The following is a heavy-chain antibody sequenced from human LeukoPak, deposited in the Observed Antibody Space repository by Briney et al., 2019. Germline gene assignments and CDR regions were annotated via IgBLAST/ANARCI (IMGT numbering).Heavy chain of an antibody. Sequence: ASVKVSCKASGYTFTGYYMHWVRQAPGQGLEWMGWINPNSGCTNYAQKFQGRVTMTRDPSISTAYMELSRLRSDDTAVYYCARSYYDFWSGYSSDYYYMDVWGKGTTVTVSS. V-gene: IGHV1-2*02. D-gene: IGHD3-3*01. CDR1: GYTFTGYY. CDR3: ARSYYDFWSGYSSDYYYMDV. CDR2: INPNSGCT. J-gene: IGHJ6*03.